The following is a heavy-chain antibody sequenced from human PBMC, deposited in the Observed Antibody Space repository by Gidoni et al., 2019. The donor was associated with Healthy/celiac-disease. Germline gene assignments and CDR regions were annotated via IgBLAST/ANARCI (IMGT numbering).Heavy chain of an antibody. CDR3: AGGSWRNYGGNSVGY. CDR2: ISSSGSTI. D-gene: IGHD4-17*01. Sequence: EVQLVASGGGLVQPAGSLRPSCAAAGFTLSSYEMNWVRQAPGKGLEWVSYISSSGSTIYYADSVKGRFTISRDNAKNSLYLQMNSLRAEDTAVYYCAGGSWRNYGGNSVGYWGQGTLVTVSS. V-gene: IGHV3-48*03. CDR1: GFTLSSYE. J-gene: IGHJ4*02.